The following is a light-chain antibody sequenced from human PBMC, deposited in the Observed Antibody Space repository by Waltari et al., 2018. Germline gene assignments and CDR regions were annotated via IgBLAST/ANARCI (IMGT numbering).Light chain of an antibody. CDR3: QQYKTYPIT. CDR1: PAISNY. V-gene: IGKV1-16*01. CDR2: SSS. Sequence: DIQLTQSPSSLSASVGDRVTITCRASPAISNYLAWFQQKPGMAPKSLIFSSSSLQGGIPSRFSGSGSGTDFSLTISSLQPDDFAVYYCQQYKTYPITFGQGTRLEIK. J-gene: IGKJ5*01.